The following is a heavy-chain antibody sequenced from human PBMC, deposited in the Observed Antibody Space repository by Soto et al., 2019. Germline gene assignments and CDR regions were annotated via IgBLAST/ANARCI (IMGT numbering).Heavy chain of an antibody. V-gene: IGHV3-9*01. D-gene: IGHD3-22*01. CDR1: EFTFDDYA. J-gene: IGHJ4*02. Sequence: EVQLVESGGGLVQSGRSLRLSCAASEFTFDDYAMHWVRQAPGKGLEWVSSISWNSGSIAYADSVKGRFTISRDNAKNSLFLQMSSLRPEDTALYYCAKALDYDSSGYYYFDYWGQGNLGTVSS. CDR3: AKALDYDSSGYYYFDY. CDR2: ISWNSGSI.